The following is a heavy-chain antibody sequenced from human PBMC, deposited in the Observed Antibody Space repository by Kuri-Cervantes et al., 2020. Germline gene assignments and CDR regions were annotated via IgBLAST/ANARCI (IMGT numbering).Heavy chain of an antibody. V-gene: IGHV3-7*01. CDR1: GFSLSTYW. CDR2: IKQDGSEK. Sequence: GESLKISCAASGFSLSTYWMNWVRQAPGEGLEWVANIKQDGSEKYYVDSVKGRFTISRDNAKNTLYLQMNSLRAEDTAVYYRARELRPGAYYYYGMDVWGQGTTVTVSS. CDR3: ARELRPGAYYYYGMDV. J-gene: IGHJ6*02. D-gene: IGHD4-17*01.